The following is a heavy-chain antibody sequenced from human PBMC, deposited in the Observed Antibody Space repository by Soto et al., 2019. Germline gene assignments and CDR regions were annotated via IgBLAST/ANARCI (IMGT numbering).Heavy chain of an antibody. J-gene: IGHJ4*02. Sequence: QVQLVQSGAEVKKPGTSVRVSCQASGYTFTSYHICWVRQAPGQGLEWMGCISGYNGYTNYAQNVQGSVSMTTDTSTNTAYLELRNLRSDDTAIYFCARSLAGRRGDYWGQGTLVTVSS. CDR2: ISGYNGYT. V-gene: IGHV1-18*01. CDR3: ARSLAGRRGDY. CDR1: GYTFTSYH. D-gene: IGHD6-6*01.